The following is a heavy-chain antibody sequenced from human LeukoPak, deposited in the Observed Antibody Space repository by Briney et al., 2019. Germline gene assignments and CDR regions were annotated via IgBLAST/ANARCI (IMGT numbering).Heavy chain of an antibody. CDR1: GGSISSSSYY. J-gene: IGHJ6*02. D-gene: IGHD3-3*01. CDR2: IYYSGST. CDR3: ARRVTIFGVAYYYYYGMDV. Sequence: SETLSLTCTASGGSISSSSYYWGWIRQPPGKGLEWIGSIYYSGSTYYNPSLKSRVTISVDTSKNQFSLKLSSVTAADTAVYYCARRVTIFGVAYYYYYGMDVWGQGTTVTVSS. V-gene: IGHV4-39*01.